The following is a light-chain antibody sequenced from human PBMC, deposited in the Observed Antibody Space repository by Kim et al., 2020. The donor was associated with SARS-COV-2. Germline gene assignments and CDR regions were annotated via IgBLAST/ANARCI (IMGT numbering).Light chain of an antibody. CDR3: KQYNSYSNT. J-gene: IGKJ2*01. Sequence: SASVGDRVPITSRASQSISSCCLWYQQNPGNAPTLLIYKASSLESGVPSRFSGSVSGTEFSLTIHSLQSDDFATYYSKQYNSYSNTFGQGTKLEI. CDR2: KAS. CDR1: QSISSC. V-gene: IGKV1-5*03.